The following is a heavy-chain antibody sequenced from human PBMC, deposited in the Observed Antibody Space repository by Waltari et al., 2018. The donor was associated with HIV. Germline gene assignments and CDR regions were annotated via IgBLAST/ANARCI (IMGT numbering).Heavy chain of an antibody. J-gene: IGHJ4*02. Sequence: EVQLVQSGAEVKKPGESLKISCKGFGYAFRSYWICLVRQMPGKGLEWMGIVFPGDAETKYSPSSEGRVTISADNSITTAYLQWRSLKASDTAVYYCAKLHEAEWELRADYWGQGTLVTVSS. CDR1: GYAFRSYW. CDR2: VFPGDAET. D-gene: IGHD1-26*01. V-gene: IGHV5-51*01. CDR3: AKLHEAEWELRADY.